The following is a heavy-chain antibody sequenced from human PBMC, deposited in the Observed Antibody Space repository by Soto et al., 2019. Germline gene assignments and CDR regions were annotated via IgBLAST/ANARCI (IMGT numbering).Heavy chain of an antibody. J-gene: IGHJ4*02. V-gene: IGHV3-66*01. CDR1: GFIVSSNY. D-gene: IGHD6-6*01. CDR2: IYTGGST. Sequence: ESGGGLVQPGGSLRLSCAASGFIVSSNYMSWVRQAPGKGLEWVSVIYTGGSTYYADSVKGRFTISRDNSRNTVYLQMNSLRAEDTAVYYCAREYSSSSFGYWGQGTLATVSS. CDR3: AREYSSSSFGY.